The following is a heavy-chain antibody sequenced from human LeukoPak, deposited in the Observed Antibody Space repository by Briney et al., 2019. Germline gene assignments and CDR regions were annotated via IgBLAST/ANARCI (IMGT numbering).Heavy chain of an antibody. CDR1: GGTFSSYA. Sequence: SVKVSCKASGGTFSSYAISWVRQAPGQGLEWMGGIIPIFGTANYAQKFQGRVTITADESTSTAYMELSSLRSEDTAVYYCARPMVRGVINDAFDIWGQGTMVTVSS. V-gene: IGHV1-69*13. CDR3: ARPMVRGVINDAFDI. D-gene: IGHD3-10*01. J-gene: IGHJ3*02. CDR2: IIPIFGTA.